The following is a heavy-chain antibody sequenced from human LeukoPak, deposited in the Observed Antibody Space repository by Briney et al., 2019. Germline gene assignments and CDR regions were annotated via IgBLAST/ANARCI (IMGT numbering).Heavy chain of an antibody. J-gene: IGHJ3*02. CDR2: ISGSGARR. CDR3: AKGSREWEVLDAFDI. Sequence: GGSLRLSCAASGLTFSNYGLNWIRHAPGKGLEWVSGISGSGARRDYADSVKGRFTISRDNAKNTLYLQMNSLRAEDTAVYYCAKGSREWEVLDAFDIWGQGTMVTVSS. CDR1: GLTFSNYG. V-gene: IGHV3-23*01. D-gene: IGHD1-26*01.